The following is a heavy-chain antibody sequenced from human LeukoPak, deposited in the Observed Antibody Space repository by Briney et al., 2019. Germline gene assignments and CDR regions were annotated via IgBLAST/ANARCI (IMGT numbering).Heavy chain of an antibody. CDR3: AISRRSGYSFGHYMDV. CDR1: GGTFSSYA. Sequence: ASVKVSCKASGGTFSSYAISWVRQAPGQGLEWMGGIIPIFGTANYAQKFQGRVTITADESTSTAYMELSSLRSEDTAVYYCAISRRSGYSFGHYMDVWGKGTTVTISS. CDR2: IIPIFGTA. D-gene: IGHD5-18*01. V-gene: IGHV1-69*13. J-gene: IGHJ6*03.